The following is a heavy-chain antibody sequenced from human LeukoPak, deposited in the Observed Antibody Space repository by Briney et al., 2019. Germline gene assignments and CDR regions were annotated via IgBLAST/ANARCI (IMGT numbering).Heavy chain of an antibody. D-gene: IGHD3-3*01. J-gene: IGHJ6*03. Sequence: GGSLRLSCAASGFTFSSYGMHWVRQAPGKGLEWVAVIWYDGSNKYYADSVKGRFTISRDNSKNTLYLQMNSLRAEDTAVYYCARGTPLEWLLECMDVWGKGTTVTVSS. V-gene: IGHV3-33*01. CDR3: ARGTPLEWLLECMDV. CDR2: IWYDGSNK. CDR1: GFTFSSYG.